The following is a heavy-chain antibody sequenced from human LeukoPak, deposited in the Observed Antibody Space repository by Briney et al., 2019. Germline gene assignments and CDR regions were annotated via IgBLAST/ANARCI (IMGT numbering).Heavy chain of an antibody. CDR1: GFTFSSYS. D-gene: IGHD3-10*01. CDR3: ARSTKGDSDH. V-gene: IGHV3-21*01. Sequence: GVSLRLSCAASGFTFSSYSMNWVRQAPGKGLEWVSSISRSSSYIYYADSVKGRFTIARDNAKNSLYLHMHSLRDDDTAVYYCARSTKGDSDHWGQGTLVTVSS. CDR2: ISRSSSYI. J-gene: IGHJ4*02.